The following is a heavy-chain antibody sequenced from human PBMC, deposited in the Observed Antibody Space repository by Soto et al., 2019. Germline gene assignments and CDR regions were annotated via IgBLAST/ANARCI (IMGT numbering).Heavy chain of an antibody. CDR3: ARDATYRDSNFYYDVFDI. CDR2: INWSTGVV. Sequence: EVQLVESGGGLVEPGRSLTVSCVGSGFNFHNYAMQWVRQVPGKGLEWVSGINWSTGVVGYADAVKGRFSVSRDNAKDSLYLQMNSLRIEDTAVYYCARDATYRDSNFYYDVFDIWGQGTMVTVSS. V-gene: IGHV3-9*01. J-gene: IGHJ3*02. D-gene: IGHD3-16*02. CDR1: GFNFHNYA.